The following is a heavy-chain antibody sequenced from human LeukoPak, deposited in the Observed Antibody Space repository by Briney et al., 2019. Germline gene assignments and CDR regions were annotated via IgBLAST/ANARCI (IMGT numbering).Heavy chain of an antibody. D-gene: IGHD1-26*01. V-gene: IGHV4-59*01. CDR2: MYYSGST. CDR1: GGSISSYY. Sequence: SETLSLTCTVSGGSISSYYWSWIRQPPGKGLEWIGYMYYSGSTNYNPSLKSRVTISVDTSKNQFSLKLSSVTAAETAVYYCASLYSGSYDTGSFDYFNYWGQGTLVTVSS. J-gene: IGHJ4*02. CDR3: ASLYSGSYDTGSFDYFNY.